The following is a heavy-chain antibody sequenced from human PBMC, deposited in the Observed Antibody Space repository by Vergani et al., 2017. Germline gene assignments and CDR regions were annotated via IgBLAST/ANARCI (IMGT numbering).Heavy chain of an antibody. V-gene: IGHV4-61*02. CDR2: IYSSGST. CDR1: GDSISSGNYY. CDR3: ARGTFLHAFDN. Sequence: QVQLQESGPGLLKPSQTLSLTCSVAGDSISSGNYYWNWIRWPAGKGLEWMGRIYSSGSTSYNPSNKSRITMSLNTSKNHFSLSLSSVTAADTAVYYCARGTFLHAFDNWGQGTVVTVSS. D-gene: IGHD1-26*01. J-gene: IGHJ3*02.